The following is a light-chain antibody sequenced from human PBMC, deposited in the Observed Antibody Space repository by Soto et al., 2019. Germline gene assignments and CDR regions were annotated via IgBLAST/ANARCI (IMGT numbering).Light chain of an antibody. Sequence: DIPMTKSPSTLSASVGDRVTITCRASQNIDRWLAWYQQKPGKAPNLLIYGASSLESGVPSRFSGSGSGTEFTLTISSLRPDDFATYYCQHYNSYPWTFGQGTKVEIK. CDR3: QHYNSYPWT. J-gene: IGKJ1*01. CDR2: GAS. V-gene: IGKV1-5*03. CDR1: QNIDRW.